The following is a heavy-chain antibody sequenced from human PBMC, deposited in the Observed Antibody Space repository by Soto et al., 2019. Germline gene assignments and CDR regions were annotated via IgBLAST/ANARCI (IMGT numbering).Heavy chain of an antibody. CDR3: TTPIYGDWPARDY. V-gene: IGHV3-15*01. J-gene: IGHJ4*02. CDR2: IKSKTDGGTT. D-gene: IGHD4-17*01. CDR1: GFTFSNAW. Sequence: EVQLVESGGGLVKPGGSLRLSCAASGFTFSNAWMSWVRQAPGKGLEWVGRIKSKTDGGTTDYAAPVKGRFTISRDDSKNTLYLQMNSLKTEDTAVYYCTTPIYGDWPARDYWGQGTLVTVSS.